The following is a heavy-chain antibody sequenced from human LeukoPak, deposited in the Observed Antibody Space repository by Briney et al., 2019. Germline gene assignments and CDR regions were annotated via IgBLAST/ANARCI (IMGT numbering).Heavy chain of an antibody. V-gene: IGHV4-34*01. CDR2: INHSGST. Sequence: SETLSLTCAVYGGSFSGYYWSWIRQPPGKGLEWIGEINHSGSTNYNPSLKSRVTISVDTSKNQFSLKLSSVTAADTAVYYCARPHRYGSGRFDYWGQGTLVTVSS. J-gene: IGHJ4*02. CDR1: GGSFSGYY. CDR3: ARPHRYGSGRFDY. D-gene: IGHD3-10*01.